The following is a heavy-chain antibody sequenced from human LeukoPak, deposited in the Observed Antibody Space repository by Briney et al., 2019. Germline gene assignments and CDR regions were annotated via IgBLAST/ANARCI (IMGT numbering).Heavy chain of an antibody. D-gene: IGHD2-2*01. CDR2: INSDGSST. J-gene: IGHJ3*02. CDR3: ARDLRYCSSTSCANDAFDI. Sequence: GGSLRLSCAAPGFTFSSYWMHWVRQAPGKGLVWVSRINSDGSSTSYADSVKGRFTISRDNAKNTLYLQMNSLRAEDTAVYYCARDLRYCSSTSCANDAFDIWGQGTMVTVSS. V-gene: IGHV3-74*01. CDR1: GFTFSSYW.